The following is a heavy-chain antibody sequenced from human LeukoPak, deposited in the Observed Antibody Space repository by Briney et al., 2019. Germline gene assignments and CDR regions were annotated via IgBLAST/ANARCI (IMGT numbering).Heavy chain of an antibody. J-gene: IGHJ6*03. V-gene: IGHV1-69*05. Sequence: GASVKVSCKASGGNLNNFAVSWVRQAPGQGLEWMGGIIPIFGTANYAQKFQGRVTITTDESTSTAYMELSSLRSEDTAVYYRARSGGPGCSSTSCYPSMYYYYYMDVWGKGTTVTVSS. D-gene: IGHD2-2*01. CDR1: GGNLNNFA. CDR2: IIPIFGTA. CDR3: ARSGGPGCSSTSCYPSMYYYYYMDV.